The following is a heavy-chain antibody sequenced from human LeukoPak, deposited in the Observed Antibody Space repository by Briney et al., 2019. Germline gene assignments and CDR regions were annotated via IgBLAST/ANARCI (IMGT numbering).Heavy chain of an antibody. J-gene: IGHJ4*02. CDR2: ISYDGSNK. CDR1: GLTLSGYA. Sequence: PGGSLRLSWAAAGLTLSGYAMYWVRQAPGKGLEWVAVISYDGSNKFYADSVKGRFTISRDNSKNTLYLQMDSLRTEDTAVYYCARGSPPDYWGQGTLVTVSS. V-gene: IGHV3-30-3*01. CDR3: ARGSPPDY.